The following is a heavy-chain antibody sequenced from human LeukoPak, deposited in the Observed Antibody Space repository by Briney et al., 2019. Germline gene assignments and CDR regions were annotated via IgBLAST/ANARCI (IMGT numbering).Heavy chain of an antibody. CDR2: IYYSGST. D-gene: IGHD3-22*01. V-gene: IGHV4-59*08. CDR1: DGSISSYY. Sequence: SETLSLTCTVSDGSISSYYWNWIRQPPGKGLEWIGYIYYSGSTYYNPSLKSRVTISVDTSKNQFSLKLSSVTAADTAVYYCARMVGAYYYDSSGYYTPLFDYWGQGTLVTVSS. J-gene: IGHJ4*02. CDR3: ARMVGAYYYDSSGYYTPLFDY.